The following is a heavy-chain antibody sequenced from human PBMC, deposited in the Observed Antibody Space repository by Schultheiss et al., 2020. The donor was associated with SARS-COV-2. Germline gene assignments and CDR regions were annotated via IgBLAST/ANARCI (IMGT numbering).Heavy chain of an antibody. CDR1: GFTVSSNY. Sequence: GGSLRLSCAASGFTVSSNYMSWVRQAPGKGLEWVGRIRSKANSYATAYAASVKGRFTISRDDSKNTAYLQMNSLKTEDTAVYYCARGGGYDYSYYYYYMDVWGKGTTVTVSS. D-gene: IGHD5-12*01. V-gene: IGHV3-73*01. CDR2: IRSKANSYAT. CDR3: ARGGGYDYSYYYYYMDV. J-gene: IGHJ6*03.